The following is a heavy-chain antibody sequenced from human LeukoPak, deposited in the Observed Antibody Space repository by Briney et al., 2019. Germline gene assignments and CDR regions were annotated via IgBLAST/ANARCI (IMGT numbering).Heavy chain of an antibody. CDR2: INAGNGNT. CDR1: GYTFTSYA. J-gene: IGHJ4*02. CDR3: ARASGKLHFDY. V-gene: IGHV1-3*01. D-gene: IGHD1-7*01. Sequence: ASVKVSCKASGYTFTSYAMHWVRQAPGQRLEWMGWINAGNGNTKYSQEFQGRVTMTRDTSISTAYMELSRLRSDDTAVYYCARASGKLHFDYWGQGTLVTVSS.